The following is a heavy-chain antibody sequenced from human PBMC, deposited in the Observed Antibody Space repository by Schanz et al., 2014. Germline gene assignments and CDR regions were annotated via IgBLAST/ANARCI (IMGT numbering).Heavy chain of an antibody. CDR2: IYYSGST. V-gene: IGHV4-59*01. Sequence: QVQLQESGPGLVKPSETLSLTCTVSGGSISNYYWSWIRQPPGKGLEWIGYIYYSGSTNYNPSLKSRVTISVDTAKSQFSLKPSSVTAADTAVYYCARAEINSGYARYYYGMDVWGQGTTVTVSS. CDR1: GGSISNYY. J-gene: IGHJ6*02. D-gene: IGHD5-12*01. CDR3: ARAEINSGYARYYYGMDV.